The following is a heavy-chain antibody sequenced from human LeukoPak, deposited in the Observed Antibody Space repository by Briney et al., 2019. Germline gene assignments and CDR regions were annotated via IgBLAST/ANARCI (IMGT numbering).Heavy chain of an antibody. V-gene: IGHV3-23*01. Sequence: GGSLRLSCAASTFTFSRYAMAWVRQAPGKGLEWVSAISPTGASTYYADSVKGRFTISRDNSKNTLYLQMNSLRAEDTAVYYCARDLQGYCSSTSCFNYYYYMDVWGKGTTVTVSS. CDR1: TFTFSRYA. J-gene: IGHJ6*03. CDR3: ARDLQGYCSSTSCFNYYYYMDV. CDR2: ISPTGAST. D-gene: IGHD2-2*01.